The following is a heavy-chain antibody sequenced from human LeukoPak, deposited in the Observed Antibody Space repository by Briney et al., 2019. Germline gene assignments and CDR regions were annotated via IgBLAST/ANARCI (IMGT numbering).Heavy chain of an antibody. CDR1: GFTFSSYW. Sequence: GGSLRLSCAASGFTFSSYWMHWVRQAPGKGLVWVSRINSDGSSTSYADSVKGRFTISRDNAKNTLYLQMNSLRAEDTAVYYCVGGWPYDAFDIWGQGTMVTVSS. CDR3: VGGWPYDAFDI. V-gene: IGHV3-74*01. D-gene: IGHD6-19*01. J-gene: IGHJ3*02. CDR2: INSDGSST.